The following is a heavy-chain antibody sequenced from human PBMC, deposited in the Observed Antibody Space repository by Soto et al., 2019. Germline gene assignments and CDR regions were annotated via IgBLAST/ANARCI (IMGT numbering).Heavy chain of an antibody. CDR3: ARGSSGWRHLYYFDY. Sequence: QVQLVQSGAEVKKPGASVKVSCKASGYTFTSYGISWVLQAPRQGLEWMGWISAYNGNTNYAQKLQGRVTMTTDTSTSIAYMELRSLRSDDTAVYYCARGSSGWRHLYYFDYWGQGTLVTVSS. J-gene: IGHJ4*02. D-gene: IGHD6-19*01. V-gene: IGHV1-18*01. CDR1: GYTFTSYG. CDR2: ISAYNGNT.